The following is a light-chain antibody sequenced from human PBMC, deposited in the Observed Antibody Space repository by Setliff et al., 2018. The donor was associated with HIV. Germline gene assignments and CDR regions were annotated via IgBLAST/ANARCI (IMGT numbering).Light chain of an antibody. J-gene: IGKJ1*01. Sequence: DIVMTQSPLSLPVTPGEPASISCRSSQSLLHSNGYNYLDWYLQKPGQSPQLLIYLNSNRASGVPDRFSGTGSGTDFTLKISRVEAEDVGIYYCMRALESPRTFGQGTKV. CDR2: LNS. CDR3: MRALESPRT. CDR1: QSLLHSNGYNY. V-gene: IGKV2-28*01.